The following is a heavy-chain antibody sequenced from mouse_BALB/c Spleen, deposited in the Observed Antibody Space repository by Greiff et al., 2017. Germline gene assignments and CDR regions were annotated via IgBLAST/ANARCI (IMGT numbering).Heavy chain of an antibody. CDR1: GFTFSSYA. CDR2: ISSGGST. CDR3: ARDGYGPYYFDY. V-gene: IGHV5-6-5*01. J-gene: IGHJ2*01. D-gene: IGHD2-2*01. Sequence: EVQGVESGGGLVKPGGSLKLSCAASGFTFSSYAMSWVRQTPEKRLEWVASISSGGSTYYPDSVKGRFTISRDNARNILYLQMSSLRSEDTAMYYCARDGYGPYYFDYWGQGTTLTVSS.